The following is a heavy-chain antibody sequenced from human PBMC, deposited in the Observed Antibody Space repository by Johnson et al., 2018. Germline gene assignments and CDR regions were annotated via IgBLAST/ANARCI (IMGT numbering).Heavy chain of an antibody. CDR1: GFTFDDYV. J-gene: IGHJ3*02. CDR3: AKDTQYYYDSSGNAFDI. Sequence: EVQLVESGGGLEQPGRSPRLSCAASGFTFDDYVMHWVRQAPGKGLEWVSGISWNSGSIGYADSGKGRFIISRDNAKNSLALQMNRLRAEDTALYYCAKDTQYYYDSSGNAFDIWGQGTMVTVSS. V-gene: IGHV3-9*01. D-gene: IGHD3-22*01. CDR2: ISWNSGSI.